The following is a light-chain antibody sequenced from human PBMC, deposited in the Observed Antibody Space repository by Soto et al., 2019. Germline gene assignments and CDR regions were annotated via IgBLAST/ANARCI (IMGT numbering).Light chain of an antibody. V-gene: IGKV3-20*01. CDR2: GAS. CDR1: QSVSNDY. Sequence: EIVLTQSPGTLSLSPGDTATLSCRASQSVSNDYLAWYQQKPGQPPRLLISGASRRAAGVPDRLSGRGSGTDFTLTINRLEPEDFGLYYCQQYGRSLLTFGGGTKVELK. CDR3: QQYGRSLLT. J-gene: IGKJ4*01.